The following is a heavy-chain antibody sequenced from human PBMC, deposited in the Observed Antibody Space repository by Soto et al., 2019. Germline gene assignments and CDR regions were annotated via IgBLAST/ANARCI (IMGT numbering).Heavy chain of an antibody. V-gene: IGHV3-23*01. D-gene: IGHD6-19*01. CDR2: ISATGST. CDR3: AKVSNKWAVAQRGYFDY. J-gene: IGHJ4*02. Sequence: EVQVLDSGGGLVQPGGSQRLSCEASGFTFSNYAMSWVRQAPGKGLEWVSTISATGSTLYADSVKGRFTISGDNSKNTVYLQMNFLRAEDTAVYYCAKVSNKWAVAQRGYFDYWGQGTLVTVSS. CDR1: GFTFSNYA.